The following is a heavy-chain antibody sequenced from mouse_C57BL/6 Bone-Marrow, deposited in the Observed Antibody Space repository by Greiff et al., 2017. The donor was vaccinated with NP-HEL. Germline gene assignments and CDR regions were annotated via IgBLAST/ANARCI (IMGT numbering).Heavy chain of an antibody. CDR3: ARTTGTSAMDY. CDR1: GYSITSGYY. J-gene: IGHJ4*01. D-gene: IGHD4-1*01. CDR2: ISYDGSN. Sequence: EVQRVESGPGLVKPSQSLSLTCSVTGYSITSGYYWNWIRQFPGNKLEWMGYISYDGSNNYNPSLKNRISITRDTSKNQFFLKLNSVTTEDTATYYCARTTGTSAMDYWGQGTSVTVSS. V-gene: IGHV3-6*01.